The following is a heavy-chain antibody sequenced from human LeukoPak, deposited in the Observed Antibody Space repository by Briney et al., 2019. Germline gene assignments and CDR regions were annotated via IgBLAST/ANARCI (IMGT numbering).Heavy chain of an antibody. CDR2: IYYSGII. Sequence: SETLSLTCTVSGDSISNAYWSWIRQPPGKALEWIGYIYYSGIIKYNPSLKSRATISVDTSKNQFSLKLSSVTAADTAVYYCATSAYDILTGYSTALDYWGQGTLVTVSS. CDR1: GDSISNAY. CDR3: ATSAYDILTGYSTALDY. J-gene: IGHJ4*02. V-gene: IGHV4-59*08. D-gene: IGHD3-9*01.